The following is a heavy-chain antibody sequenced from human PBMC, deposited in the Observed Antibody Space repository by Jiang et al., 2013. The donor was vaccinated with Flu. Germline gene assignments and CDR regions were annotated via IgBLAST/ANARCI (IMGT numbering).Heavy chain of an antibody. V-gene: IGHV4-39*01. CDR1: GGSISSSSYY. J-gene: IGHJ1*01. D-gene: IGHD6-6*01. Sequence: GPGLVKPSETLSLTCTVSGGSISSSSYYWGWIRQPPGKGLEWIGSIYYSGSTYYNPSLKSRVTISVDTSKNQFSLKLSSVTAADTAVYYCATADSIAARPSYFQHWGQGTLVTVSS. CDR2: IYYSGST. CDR3: ATADSIAARPSYFQH.